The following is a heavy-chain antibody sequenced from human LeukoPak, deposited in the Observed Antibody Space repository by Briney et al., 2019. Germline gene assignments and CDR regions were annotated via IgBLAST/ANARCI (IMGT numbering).Heavy chain of an antibody. J-gene: IGHJ3*02. V-gene: IGHV3-23*01. Sequence: GGSLRLSCAASGFTFSSYAMSGVRQAPGKGLEWVSAISGSGGSTYYADSVKGRFTISRDNSKNTLYLQMNSLRAEDTAVYYCARDSTPNDYVWGSYISLSAFDIWGQGTMVTVSS. CDR3: ARDSTPNDYVWGSYISLSAFDI. CDR1: GFTFSSYA. D-gene: IGHD3-16*01. CDR2: ISGSGGST.